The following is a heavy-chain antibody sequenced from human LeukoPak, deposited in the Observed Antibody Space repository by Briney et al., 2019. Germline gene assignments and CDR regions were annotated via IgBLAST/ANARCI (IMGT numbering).Heavy chain of an antibody. V-gene: IGHV3-48*01. D-gene: IGHD2-2*01. CDR3: ARDLAIQPHRYDAFDI. J-gene: IGHJ3*02. Sequence: GGSPRLSCAASTFIFSNYDMNWVRQAPGKGLEWVSYISSSSSSMSYADSVKGRFTISRDNSNNTLYLQMNSLRPEDTAVYCCARDLAIQPHRYDAFDIWGQGTMVTVSS. CDR1: TFIFSNYD. CDR2: ISSSSSSM.